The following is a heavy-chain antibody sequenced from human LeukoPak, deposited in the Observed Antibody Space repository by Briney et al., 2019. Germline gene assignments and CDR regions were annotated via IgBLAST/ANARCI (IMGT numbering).Heavy chain of an antibody. J-gene: IGHJ4*02. CDR1: GVSIIDHD. D-gene: IGHD7-27*01. CDR2: IYASGST. CDR3: ARLKPNFLGTFDS. V-gene: IGHV4-4*09. Sequence: SETLSLTCTASGVSIIDHDWSWIRQPPGRGLEWIGNIYASGSTYFNPSLRSRVAISVDTSKNQFSLNLTSVTAADTAMFYCARLKPNFLGTFDSWGQGALVTVSS.